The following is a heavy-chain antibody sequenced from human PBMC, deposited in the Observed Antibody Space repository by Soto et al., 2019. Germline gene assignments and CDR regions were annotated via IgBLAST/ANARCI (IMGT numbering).Heavy chain of an antibody. CDR2: ISSSSSYI. D-gene: IGHD6-19*01. Sequence: LRLSCAASGFTFSSYSMNWVRQAPGKGLEWVSSISSSSSYIYYADSVKGRFTISRDNAKNSLYLQMNSLRAEDTAVYYCARAGAVAGPNWFDPWGQGTLVTVSS. CDR3: ARAGAVAGPNWFDP. J-gene: IGHJ5*02. V-gene: IGHV3-21*01. CDR1: GFTFSSYS.